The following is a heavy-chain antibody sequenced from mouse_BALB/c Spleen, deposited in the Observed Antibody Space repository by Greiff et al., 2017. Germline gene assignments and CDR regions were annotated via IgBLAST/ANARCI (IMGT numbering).Heavy chain of an antibody. CDR1: GYTFTSYT. D-gene: IGHD4-1*01. J-gene: IGHJ4*01. V-gene: IGHV1-4*02. CDR2: INPSSGYT. CDR3: ARANWDVDYAMDY. Sequence: VQLQQSAAELARPGASVKMSCKASGYTFTSYTMHWVKQRPGQGLEWIGYINPSSGYTEYNQKFKDKTTLTADKSSSTAYMQLSSLTSEDSAVYYCARANWDVDYAMDYWGQGTSVTVSS.